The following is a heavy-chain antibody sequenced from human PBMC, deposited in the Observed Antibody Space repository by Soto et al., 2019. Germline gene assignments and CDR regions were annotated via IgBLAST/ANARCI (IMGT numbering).Heavy chain of an antibody. Sequence: QVQLVESGGGVVQPGRSLRLSCAASGFTFSSYAMHWVRQAPGKGLEWVAVISYDGSNKYYADSVKGRFTISRDNSKNTLYLQMNSLRAEDTAVYYCARDRDSSGYYRLLWYYYYGMDVWGQGTTVTVSS. V-gene: IGHV3-30-3*01. CDR2: ISYDGSNK. CDR3: ARDRDSSGYYRLLWYYYYGMDV. J-gene: IGHJ6*02. D-gene: IGHD3-22*01. CDR1: GFTFSSYA.